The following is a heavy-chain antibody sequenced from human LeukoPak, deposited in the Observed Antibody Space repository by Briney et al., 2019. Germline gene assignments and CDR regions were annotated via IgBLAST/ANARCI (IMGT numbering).Heavy chain of an antibody. CDR3: ARDRGYSTFDM. CDR2: INQDGSEK. V-gene: IGHV3-7*05. CDR1: GFTFSSYW. Sequence: PGASLRLSCVASGFTFSSYWMAWVRQAPGKGLEWVANINQDGSEKNYVDSVKGRFTISRDNAKNSLCLQMNSLRAEDTAVYYCARDRGYSTFDMWGQGTMVTVSS. J-gene: IGHJ3*02. D-gene: IGHD5-18*01.